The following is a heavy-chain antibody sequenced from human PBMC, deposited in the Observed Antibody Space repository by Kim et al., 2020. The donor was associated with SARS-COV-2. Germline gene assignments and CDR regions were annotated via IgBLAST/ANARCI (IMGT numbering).Heavy chain of an antibody. J-gene: IGHJ6*01. CDR2: ISYDGNDK. V-gene: IGHV3-30*18. Sequence: GGSLRLSCAASGFTFSSYGMRWVRQAPGKGLEWVGGISYDGNDKYYADSVKGQGSISRDRSNTTLYLQMNMLRAEDTAVYDCAYEQVVVAAPHRDYYG. CDR3: AYEQVVVAAPHRDYYG. CDR1: GFTFSSYG. D-gene: IGHD2-15*01.